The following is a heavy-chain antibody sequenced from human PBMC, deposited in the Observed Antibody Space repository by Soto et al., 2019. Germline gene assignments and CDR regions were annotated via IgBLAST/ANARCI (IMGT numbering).Heavy chain of an antibody. CDR1: GGSISSGGYS. Sequence: SETLCLTCAVSGGSISSGGYSWSWIRQPPGKGLECIGYIYHSRSTYYNPSLKSRVTISVDRSKNQFSLKLSSVTAADTAVYYCARGPPLGYWGQGTLVTVSS. CDR3: ARGPPLGY. CDR2: IYHSRST. V-gene: IGHV4-30-2*01. J-gene: IGHJ4*02.